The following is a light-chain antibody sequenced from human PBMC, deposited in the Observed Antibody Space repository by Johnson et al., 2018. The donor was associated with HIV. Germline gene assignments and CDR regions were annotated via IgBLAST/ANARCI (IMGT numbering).Light chain of an antibody. J-gene: IGLJ1*01. CDR1: SSNIGNNY. CDR3: GTWDSSLSANV. Sequence: QSVLTQPPSVSAAPGQKVTISCSGSSSNIGNNYVSWYQQLPGTAPKLLIYDNNKRPSGIPDRFSGSKSGTSATLGIIELQTGDEADYYCGTWDSSLSANVFGTGTRVTVL. CDR2: DNN. V-gene: IGLV1-51*01.